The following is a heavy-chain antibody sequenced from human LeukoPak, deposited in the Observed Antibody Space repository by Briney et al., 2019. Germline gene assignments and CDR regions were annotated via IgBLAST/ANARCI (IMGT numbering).Heavy chain of an antibody. CDR2: INPYNGDT. J-gene: IGHJ6*02. V-gene: IGHV1-18*01. CDR1: GYTFATYG. CDR3: ARVMHWDTVRARGRGMDV. D-gene: IGHD5-18*01. Sequence: ASVKVSCKASGYTFATYGISWVRQAPGQGLEWMGWINPYNGDTNYAQKLQGRVTMTTDTSTSTAYMELRSLRSDDTGVYCCARVMHWDTVRARGRGMDVWGQGTTVTVSS.